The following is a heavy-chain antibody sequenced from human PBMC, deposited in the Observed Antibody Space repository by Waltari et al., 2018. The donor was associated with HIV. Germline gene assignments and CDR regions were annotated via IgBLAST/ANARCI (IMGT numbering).Heavy chain of an antibody. CDR2: IKSKTEGWTT. V-gene: IGHV3-15*01. Sequence: EVQLVESGGGLVKPGGSLRLSCAASGVSFSDVWLNWVRQAPGQGLEWVGQIKSKTEGWTTDYAAPVKGIFTISRDDSKNMLFLEMNSLNTDDTASYYCTVGKSSGYYWGQGTLVTVSS. CDR3: TVGKSSGYY. J-gene: IGHJ4*02. D-gene: IGHD3-22*01. CDR1: GVSFSDVW.